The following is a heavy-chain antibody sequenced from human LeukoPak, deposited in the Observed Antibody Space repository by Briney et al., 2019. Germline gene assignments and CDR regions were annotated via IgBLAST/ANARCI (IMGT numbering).Heavy chain of an antibody. CDR3: ARGIAVNQYFDY. CDR1: GGTFSSYA. V-gene: IGHV1-69*04. CDR2: IIPILGIP. Sequence: SVKVSCKASGGTFSSYAISWVRQAPGQGLEWMGRIIPILGIPSYAQKFQGRVTITADKSTTTAYMELSSLRSEDTAVYYCARGIAVNQYFDYWGQGTLVTVSS. J-gene: IGHJ4*02. D-gene: IGHD6-19*01.